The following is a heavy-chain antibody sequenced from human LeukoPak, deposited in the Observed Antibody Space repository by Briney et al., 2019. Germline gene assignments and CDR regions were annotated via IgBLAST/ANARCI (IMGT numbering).Heavy chain of an antibody. CDR1: GYTFTSYG. Sequence: ASVKVSCKASGYTFTSYGISWVRQAPGQGLEWMGWISAYNGNTNYAQKPQGRVTMTTDTSTSTAYMELRSLRSDDTAVYYCARGGEYYDILTGYFPFDPWGQGTLVTVSS. D-gene: IGHD3-9*01. V-gene: IGHV1-18*01. CDR2: ISAYNGNT. CDR3: ARGGEYYDILTGYFPFDP. J-gene: IGHJ5*02.